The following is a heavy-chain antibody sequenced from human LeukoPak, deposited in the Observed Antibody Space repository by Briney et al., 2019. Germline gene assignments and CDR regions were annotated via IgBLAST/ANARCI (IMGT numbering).Heavy chain of an antibody. V-gene: IGHV1-8*01. J-gene: IGHJ5*02. D-gene: IGHD2-21*02. CDR2: LNPNSGNT. CDR1: GYTFTSYD. Sequence: GASVKVFCKASGYTFTSYDLTWVRSATGQGLEWMGGLNPNSGNTGYAQKLQGRVTMTRNTSISTAYVELRSLRSEDTAVYYGARKVTAIRGDWFDPWGQGTLVTVSS. CDR3: ARKVTAIRGDWFDP.